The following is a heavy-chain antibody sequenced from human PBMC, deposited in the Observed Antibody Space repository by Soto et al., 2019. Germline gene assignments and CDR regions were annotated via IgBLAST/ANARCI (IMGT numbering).Heavy chain of an antibody. CDR1: GFTFSTYW. J-gene: IGHJ6*02. Sequence: PGGSLRRSCAASGFTFSTYWMNWVRQAPGKGLEWVANIKQDGSEKYYVDSVKGRFAISRDNAKDSLFLQMNNLRAEDTAVYYCVRDWSTFWGMDVWGQGTTVTVSS. CDR3: VRDWSTFWGMDV. CDR2: IKQDGSEK. V-gene: IGHV3-7*01.